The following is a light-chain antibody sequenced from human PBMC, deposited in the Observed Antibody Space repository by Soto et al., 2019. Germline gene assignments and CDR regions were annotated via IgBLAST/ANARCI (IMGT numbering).Light chain of an antibody. CDR1: QSVSSN. Sequence: EIVMTQSPATLSVSPGERATLSCRASQSVSSNLAWYQQKPGQAPRLLIYGASTRATGIPASFSGSGSGTEFTLTCSSLQSEDFAVYYCQKYNNWPLTFGQGTKLQIK. V-gene: IGKV3-15*01. CDR2: GAS. J-gene: IGKJ2*01. CDR3: QKYNNWPLT.